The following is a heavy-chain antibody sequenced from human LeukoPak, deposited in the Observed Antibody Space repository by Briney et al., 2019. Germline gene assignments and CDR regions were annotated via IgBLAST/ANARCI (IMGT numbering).Heavy chain of an antibody. J-gene: IGHJ2*01. V-gene: IGHV1-2*02. CDR1: GYTFIGXY. D-gene: IGHD3-22*01. CDR3: ARAGPXGDCHGYGCHHDNWYFDL. Sequence: GASVKVSCKASGYTFIGXYIHWVRQAPGQGLEWXXXXXXXXXXXXYAQKIXGXXXLXTDTSINTAFMELNGLRSDDTAVYYCARAGPXGDCHGYGCHHDNWYFDLWGRGTLVHVSS. CDR2: XXXXXXXX.